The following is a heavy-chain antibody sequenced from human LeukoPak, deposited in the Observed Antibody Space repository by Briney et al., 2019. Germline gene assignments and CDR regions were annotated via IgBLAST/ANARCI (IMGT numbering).Heavy chain of an antibody. CDR1: GFTFDDYG. CDR3: ARRAYCGGDCHSDY. CDR2: INWFGGST. Sequence: GGSLRLSCAASGFTFDDYGMSWVRPAPGKGLEWVSGINWFGGSTGYADSVKGRFTISRDNAKNSLYLQMNSLRAADTALYYCARRAYCGGDCHSDYWGQGTLVTVSS. D-gene: IGHD2-21*01. V-gene: IGHV3-20*04. J-gene: IGHJ4*02.